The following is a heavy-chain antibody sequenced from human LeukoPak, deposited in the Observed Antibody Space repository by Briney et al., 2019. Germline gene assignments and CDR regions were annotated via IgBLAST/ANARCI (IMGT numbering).Heavy chain of an antibody. D-gene: IGHD1-7*01. V-gene: IGHV6-1*01. J-gene: IGHJ4*02. CDR1: GDSVSSNSAA. CDR2: TYYRSKWYN. Sequence: SQTLSLTCAISGDSVSSNSAAWNWIRQSPSRGLEWLGRTYYRSKWYNDYAVSVKSRITINTYTSKNQFSLQLNSVTPEDTAVYYCARGGVLATGTNFFDYWGQGTLVTVSS. CDR3: ARGGVLATGTNFFDY.